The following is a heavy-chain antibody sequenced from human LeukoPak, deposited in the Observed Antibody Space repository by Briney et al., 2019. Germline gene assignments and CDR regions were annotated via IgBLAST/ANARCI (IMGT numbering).Heavy chain of an antibody. Sequence: SETLSLTCTVSGGSISSGSYYWSWIRQPAGKGMEWIGRIYTSGSTNYNPSLKSRVTISVDTSKNQFSLKLSSVTAADTAVYYCARDGGPWGSMTFDYWGQGTLVTVSS. V-gene: IGHV4-61*02. CDR3: ARDGGPWGSMTFDY. CDR1: GGSISSGSYY. CDR2: IYTSGST. D-gene: IGHD2/OR15-2a*01. J-gene: IGHJ4*02.